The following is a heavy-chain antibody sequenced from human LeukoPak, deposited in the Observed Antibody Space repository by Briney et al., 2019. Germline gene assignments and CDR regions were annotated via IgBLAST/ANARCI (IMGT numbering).Heavy chain of an antibody. CDR3: ARSKSSGWYGGGRRRNWFDP. CDR2: INPNSGGT. Sequence: ASVKVSCKASGYTFTGYYMHWVRQAPGQGLEWMGWINPNSGGTNYAQKFQGRVTMTRDTSISTAYMELSRLRSDDTAVYYCARSKSSGWYGGGRRRNWFDPWGQGTLVTVSS. D-gene: IGHD6-19*01. J-gene: IGHJ5*02. V-gene: IGHV1-2*02. CDR1: GYTFTGYY.